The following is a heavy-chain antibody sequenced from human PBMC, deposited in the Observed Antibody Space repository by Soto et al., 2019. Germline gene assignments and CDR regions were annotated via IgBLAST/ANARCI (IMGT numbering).Heavy chain of an antibody. Sequence: PSETLSLTCAVSGGSISSGGYSWSWIRQPPGKGLEWIGYIYHSGSTYYNPSLKSRVTISVDRDKRQVALMMIVVAAADKAVCYCAGPISGYYFACLDYWGQGTLVTVSS. V-gene: IGHV4-30-2*01. CDR2: IYHSGST. J-gene: IGHJ4*02. CDR3: AGPISGYYFACLDY. CDR1: GGSISSGGYS. D-gene: IGHD3-22*01.